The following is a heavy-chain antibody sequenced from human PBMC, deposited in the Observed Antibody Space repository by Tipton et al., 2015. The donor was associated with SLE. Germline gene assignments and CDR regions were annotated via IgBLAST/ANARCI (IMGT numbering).Heavy chain of an antibody. D-gene: IGHD3-22*01. CDR2: INHSGST. V-gene: IGHV4-34*01. Sequence: TLSLTCAVYGGSFSGYYWSWIRQPPGKGLEWIGEINHSGSTNYNPSLKSRVTISVDTSKNQFSLKLSSVTAADTAVYYCARGLQNSSGQYFDLWGRGTLVTVSS. J-gene: IGHJ2*01. CDR1: GGSFSGYY. CDR3: ARGLQNSSGQYFDL.